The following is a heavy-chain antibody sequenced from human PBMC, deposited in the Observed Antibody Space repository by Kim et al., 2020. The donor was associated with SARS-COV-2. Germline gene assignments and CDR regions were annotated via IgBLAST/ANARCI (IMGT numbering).Heavy chain of an antibody. D-gene: IGHD3-10*01. CDR1: GGSISSSSYY. CDR3: ARDIAEFGEPGAEVWFDP. V-gene: IGHV4-39*07. CDR2: IYYSGST. Sequence: SETLSLTCTVSGGSISSSSYYWGWIRQPPGKGLEWIGSIYYSGSTYYNPSLKSRVTISVDTSKNQFSLKLSSVTAADTAVYYCARDIAEFGEPGAEVWFDPWGQGTLVTVSS. J-gene: IGHJ5*02.